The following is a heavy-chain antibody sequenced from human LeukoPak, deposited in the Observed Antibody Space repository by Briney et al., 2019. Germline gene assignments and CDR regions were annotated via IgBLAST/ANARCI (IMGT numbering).Heavy chain of an antibody. V-gene: IGHV3-33*06. Sequence: GGSLRLSCAASGFTFSSYGMHRVRQAPGKGLEWVAVIWYDGSNKYYADSVKGRFTISRDNSKNTLYLQMNSLRAEDTAVYYCAKDFTYYGSGSYYDYYFDYWGQGTLVTVSS. CDR3: AKDFTYYGSGSYYDYYFDY. CDR1: GFTFSSYG. CDR2: IWYDGSNK. J-gene: IGHJ4*02. D-gene: IGHD3-10*01.